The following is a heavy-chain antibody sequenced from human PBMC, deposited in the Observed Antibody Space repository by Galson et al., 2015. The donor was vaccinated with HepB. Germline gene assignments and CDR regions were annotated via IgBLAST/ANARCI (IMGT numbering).Heavy chain of an antibody. Sequence: SLRLSCAAPGFTFSSYSMNWVRRAPGKGLEWVSYISSSSSTIYYADSVKGRFTISRDNAKNSLYLQMNSLRDEDTAVYYCARGGYDILTGYFDYWGQGTLVTVSS. CDR2: ISSSSSTI. CDR1: GFTFSSYS. J-gene: IGHJ4*02. CDR3: ARGGYDILTGYFDY. V-gene: IGHV3-48*02. D-gene: IGHD3-9*01.